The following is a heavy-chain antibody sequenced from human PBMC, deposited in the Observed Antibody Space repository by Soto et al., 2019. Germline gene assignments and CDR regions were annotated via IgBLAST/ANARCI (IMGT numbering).Heavy chain of an antibody. CDR3: AKGGRMVRGDYFDY. V-gene: IGHV3-30*18. D-gene: IGHD3-10*01. Sequence: QVQLVESGGGVVQPGRSLRLSCAASGFTFSSYGMHWVRQAPGKGLEWVAVISYDGSKKYYADAVKGRFTISRDNSNNTLYRQMNSLRAEDTAVYYCAKGGRMVRGDYFDYWGQGTLVTVSS. CDR1: GFTFSSYG. J-gene: IGHJ4*02. CDR2: ISYDGSKK.